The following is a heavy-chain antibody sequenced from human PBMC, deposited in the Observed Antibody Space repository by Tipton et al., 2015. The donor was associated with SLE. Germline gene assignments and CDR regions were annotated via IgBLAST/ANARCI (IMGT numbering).Heavy chain of an antibody. CDR2: ISYDGSNK. CDR3: ARDFTGPKDY. J-gene: IGHJ4*02. V-gene: IGHV3-30*04. D-gene: IGHD1-7*01. CDR1: GFTFSSYA. Sequence: SLRLSCAASGFTFSSYAMHWVRQAPGKGLEWVAVISYDGSNKYYADSVKGRFTISRDSSENTLYLQLNSLRPEDTAVYYCARDFTGPKDYWGQGTLVTVSS.